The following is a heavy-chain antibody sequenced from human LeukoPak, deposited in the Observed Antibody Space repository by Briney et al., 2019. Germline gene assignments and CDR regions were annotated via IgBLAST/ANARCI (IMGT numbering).Heavy chain of an antibody. CDR1: GFTFSTYW. Sequence: NPGGSLRLSCAASGFTFSTYWMSWVRQAPGKGLEWVANIKQDGSVKNYVDSVKGRFTISRDNAKNSLYLQMNSLRADDTAMYYCVRGGYGPDYWGQGTLVTVSS. D-gene: IGHD5-12*01. V-gene: IGHV3-7*03. CDR3: VRGGYGPDY. J-gene: IGHJ4*02. CDR2: IKQDGSVK.